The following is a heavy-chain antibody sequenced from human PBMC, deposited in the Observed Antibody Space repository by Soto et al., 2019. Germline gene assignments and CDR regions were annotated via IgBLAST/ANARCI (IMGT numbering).Heavy chain of an antibody. Sequence: SETLSLTCAVSGGSISSSNWWSWVRQPPGKGLEWIGEIYHSGSTNYNPSLKSRVTISVDKSKNQFSLKLSSLTAADTAVYYCARDDYDNSAYPLWGLGTLVTVSS. D-gene: IGHD3-22*01. CDR3: ARDDYDNSAYPL. J-gene: IGHJ4*02. CDR1: GGSISSSNW. CDR2: IYHSGST. V-gene: IGHV4-4*02.